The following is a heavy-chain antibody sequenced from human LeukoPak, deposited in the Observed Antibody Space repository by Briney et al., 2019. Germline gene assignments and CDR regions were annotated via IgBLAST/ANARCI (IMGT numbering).Heavy chain of an antibody. CDR3: ASSYCSSTSCHDYYYYGMDV. Sequence: ASVKVSCKASGYTFTSYYMHWVGQAPGQGLEWMGVINNSGGRTSYAKKFQGRVTITSDTSTSTVYMELSSLRSEDTAVYYCASSYCSSTSCHDYYYYGMDVWGQGTTVTVSS. CDR1: GYTFTSYY. D-gene: IGHD2-2*01. CDR2: INNSGGRT. V-gene: IGHV1-46*01. J-gene: IGHJ6*02.